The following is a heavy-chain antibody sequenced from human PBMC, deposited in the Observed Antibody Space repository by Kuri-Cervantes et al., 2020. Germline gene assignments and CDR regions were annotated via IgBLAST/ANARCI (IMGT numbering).Heavy chain of an antibody. CDR1: GYTLTELS. Sequence: ASVKVSCKVSGYTLTELSMHWVRQAPGKGLEWMGGFDPEDGETIYAQKFQGRVTMTEDTSTDTAYMELSSLRSEDTAVYYCATMNGYSSSWKAFDIWGQGTMVTVS. CDR3: ATMNGYSSSWKAFDI. V-gene: IGHV1-24*01. J-gene: IGHJ3*02. CDR2: FDPEDGET. D-gene: IGHD6-13*01.